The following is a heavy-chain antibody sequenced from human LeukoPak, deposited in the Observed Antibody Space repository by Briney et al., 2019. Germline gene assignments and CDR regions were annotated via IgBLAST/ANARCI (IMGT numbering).Heavy chain of an antibody. V-gene: IGHV6-1*01. CDR1: GDSVSSNSAG. D-gene: IGHD3-22*01. J-gene: IGHJ3*02. CDR3: ARDNYYDYDAFDI. CDR2: TYYRSKWYN. Sequence: SQTLSLTCAISGDSVSSNSAGWNWIRQSPSRGLEWLGRTYYRSKWYNGYAVSVRSRIIINPDTSKNQFSLQLNSVTPEDTAVYYCARDNYYDYDAFDIWGQGTMVTVSS.